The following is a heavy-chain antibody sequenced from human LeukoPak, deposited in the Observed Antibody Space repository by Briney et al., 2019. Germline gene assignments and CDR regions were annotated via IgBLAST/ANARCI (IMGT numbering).Heavy chain of an antibody. CDR1: GGSLSSYY. J-gene: IGHJ4*02. Sequence: SEPLSLTCTVSGGSLSSYYWSWIRQPPGKGLEWIGYISFSGSTDYNPSLKSRVTISVDTSKNQFSLKLSSVTAADTAVYYCARSEYSSSSGHFDYWGQGTLVTVSS. CDR2: ISFSGST. D-gene: IGHD6-6*01. CDR3: ARSEYSSSSGHFDY. V-gene: IGHV4-59*08.